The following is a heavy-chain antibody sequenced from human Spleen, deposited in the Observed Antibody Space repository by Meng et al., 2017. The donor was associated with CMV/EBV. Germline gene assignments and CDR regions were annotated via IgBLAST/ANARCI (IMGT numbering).Heavy chain of an antibody. CDR2: ISYDGSDK. V-gene: IGHV3-30*04. D-gene: IGHD6-13*01. J-gene: IGHJ4*02. Sequence: CAASGFTCSRSAMHWVRQAPGKGLEWVAVISYDGSDKYYADSVKGRFTISRDNSKNTLYLQMNSLRAEDTAVYYCSRVFIAAAGIDYWGQGTLVTVSS. CDR3: SRVFIAAAGIDY. CDR1: GFTCSRSA.